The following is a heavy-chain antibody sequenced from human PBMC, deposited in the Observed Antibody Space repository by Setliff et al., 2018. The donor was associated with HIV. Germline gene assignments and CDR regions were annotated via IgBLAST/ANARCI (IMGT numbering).Heavy chain of an antibody. D-gene: IGHD3-10*01. J-gene: IGHJ2*01. Sequence: SETLSLTCAVSGYSVSSSYWWGWIRQPPGKGLEWIGWIGYIYKGGSTYYNPSLKSRVTMSVGTSKNHFSLKLRSVTAVDTAVHYCARSALWFGEADWYFDLWGRGALVTVSS. CDR1: GYSVSSSYW. CDR3: ARSALWFGEADWYFDL. CDR2: IYKGGST. V-gene: IGHV4-28*01.